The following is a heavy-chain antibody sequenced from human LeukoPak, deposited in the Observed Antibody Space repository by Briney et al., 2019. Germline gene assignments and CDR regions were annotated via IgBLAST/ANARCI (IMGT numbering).Heavy chain of an antibody. Sequence: SETLSLTCAVSGYSISSGYYWGWIRQPPGKGLEWIGSIYQSGSTYYNPSLKSRVTISVDTSKNQFSLKLSSVTAADTAVYYCARDNRLLWFGESPGYGMDVWGKGTTVTVSS. CDR2: IYQSGST. CDR3: ARDNRLLWFGESPGYGMDV. D-gene: IGHD3-10*01. V-gene: IGHV4-38-2*02. J-gene: IGHJ6*04. CDR1: GYSISSGYY.